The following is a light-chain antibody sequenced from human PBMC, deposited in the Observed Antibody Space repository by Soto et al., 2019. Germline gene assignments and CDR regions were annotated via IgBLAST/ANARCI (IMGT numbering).Light chain of an antibody. J-gene: IGKJ4*01. CDR2: AAS. Sequence: DIQMTQSPSFVSAFVGDRVTITCWTSQGIGSWLAWYQQMPGKAPKLLIYAASTLQSGVPSRFSGSGYGTDFTLTISSLQPEDFATYYCQQGESFPLTFGGGTKVEIK. V-gene: IGKV1-12*01. CDR1: QGIGSW. CDR3: QQGESFPLT.